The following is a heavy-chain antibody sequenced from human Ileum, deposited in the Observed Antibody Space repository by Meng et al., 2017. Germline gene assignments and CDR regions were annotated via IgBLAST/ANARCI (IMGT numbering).Heavy chain of an antibody. CDR3: AANSGKKMHS. V-gene: IGHV4-4*02. J-gene: IGHJ4*02. D-gene: IGHD4-23*01. Sequence: VQLKESGPGLVKPSGTPSLTCAVAGDSIRTTNWWNWVRQPPGEGLAWIGEIYHSGLVNYNLSLKSRVTLSIDKSKNQFSLKLISVTAADTGVYYCAANSGKKMHSWGQGTLVTVSS. CDR2: IYHSGLV. CDR1: GDSIRTTNW.